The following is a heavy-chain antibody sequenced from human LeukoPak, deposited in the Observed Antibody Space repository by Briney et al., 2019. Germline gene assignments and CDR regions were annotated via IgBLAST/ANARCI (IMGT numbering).Heavy chain of an antibody. J-gene: IGHJ3*02. D-gene: IGHD2-15*01. CDR3: AKETVVVVAATPDAFDI. V-gene: IGHV3-23*01. Sequence: GGSPRLSCAASGFTFSSYAMSWVRQAPGKGLEWGSGISGSGGSTHYADSVKDRFTISRDNSKNTLYLQMNSLRAEDTAVYYCAKETVVVVAATPDAFDIWGQGTMVTVSS. CDR1: GFTFSSYA. CDR2: ISGSGGST.